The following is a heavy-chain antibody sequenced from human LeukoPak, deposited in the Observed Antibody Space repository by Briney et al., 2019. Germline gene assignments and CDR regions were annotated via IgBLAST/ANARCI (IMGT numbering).Heavy chain of an antibody. CDR3: ARTGYNRTFDY. D-gene: IGHD5-24*01. CDR2: IIPIFGTA. J-gene: IGHJ4*02. CDR1: GGTFSSYA. V-gene: IGHV1-69*05. Sequence: XSVKVSCKASGGTFSSYAISWVRQAPGQGLEWMGGIIPIFGTANYAQKFQGRVTMTRDTSTSTVYMELSSLRSEDTAVYYCARTGYNRTFDYWGQGTLVTVSS.